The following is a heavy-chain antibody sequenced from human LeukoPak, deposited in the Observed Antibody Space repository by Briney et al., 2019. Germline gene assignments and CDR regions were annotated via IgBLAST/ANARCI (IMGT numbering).Heavy chain of an antibody. CDR3: ARDADARRGYSYGFSDY. J-gene: IGHJ4*02. V-gene: IGHV3-30-3*01. CDR2: ISYDGSNK. D-gene: IGHD5-18*01. Sequence: GRSLRLSCAASGFTFSSYAMHWVRQAPGKGLEWVAVISYDGSNKYYADSVKGRFTISRDNSKNTLYLQMNSLRAEDTAVYYCARDADARRGYSYGFSDYWGQGTLVTVSS. CDR1: GFTFSSYA.